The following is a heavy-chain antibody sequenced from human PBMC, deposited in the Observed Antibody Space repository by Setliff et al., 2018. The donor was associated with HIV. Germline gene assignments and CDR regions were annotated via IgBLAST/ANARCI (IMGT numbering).Heavy chain of an antibody. V-gene: IGHV4-39*07. J-gene: IGHJ6*03. CDR1: GGSFSNSYYF. CDR3: ARGSRGYSYAYYYYYMDV. CDR2: ISYSGST. Sequence: SETLSLTCNVSGGSFSNSYYFWGWIRQPPGQGLEWIGSISYSGSTYSNPSLKSRVTMSVDTSKNQFSLKLSSVTAADTAVYYCARGSRGYSYAYYYYYMDVWGKGTTVTVSS. D-gene: IGHD5-18*01.